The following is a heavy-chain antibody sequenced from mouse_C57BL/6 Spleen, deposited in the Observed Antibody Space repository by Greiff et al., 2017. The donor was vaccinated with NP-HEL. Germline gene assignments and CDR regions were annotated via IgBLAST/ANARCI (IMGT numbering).Heavy chain of an antibody. CDR1: GYTFTSYG. D-gene: IGHD1-1*01. CDR2: IYPRSGNT. V-gene: IGHV1-81*01. Sequence: VQLQQSGAELARPGASVKLSCKASGYTFTSYGISWVKQRTGQGLEWIGEIYPRSGNTYYNEKFKGKATLTADKSSSTAYMELRSLTSEDSAVYFCARSGGAVVATRYFDYWGQGTTLTVSS. J-gene: IGHJ2*01. CDR3: ARSGGAVVATRYFDY.